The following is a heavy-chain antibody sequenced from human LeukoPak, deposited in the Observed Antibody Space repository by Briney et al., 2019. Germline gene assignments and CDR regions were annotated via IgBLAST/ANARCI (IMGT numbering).Heavy chain of an antibody. V-gene: IGHV1-2*02. CDR1: GYTFTGYY. Sequence: ASVKVSCKASGYTFTGYYMHWVRQAPREALEWMGWINPNSGGTNYAQKFQGRVTMTRDTSISTAYMELSRLRSDDTAVYYCARGNVLLWFGELLPSLFDYWGQGTLVTVSS. D-gene: IGHD3-10*01. CDR3: ARGNVLLWFGELLPSLFDY. CDR2: INPNSGGT. J-gene: IGHJ4*02.